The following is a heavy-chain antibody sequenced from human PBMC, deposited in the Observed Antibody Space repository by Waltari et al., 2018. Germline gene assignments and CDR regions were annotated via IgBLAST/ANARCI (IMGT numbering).Heavy chain of an antibody. CDR2: IYTSGST. J-gene: IGHJ3*02. D-gene: IGHD3-3*01. Sequence: QVQLQESGPGLVKPSETLSLTCTVSGGSISSYYWSWIRQPAGKGLEWIGRIYTSGSTNYNPSLKSRVTMSVDTSKNQFSLKLSSVTAADTAVYYCAREAYYDFWSGYYDAFDIWGQGTMVTVSS. CDR3: AREAYYDFWSGYYDAFDI. V-gene: IGHV4-4*07. CDR1: GGSISSYY.